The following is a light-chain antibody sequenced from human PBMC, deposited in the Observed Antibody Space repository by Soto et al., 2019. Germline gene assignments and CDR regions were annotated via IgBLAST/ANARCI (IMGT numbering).Light chain of an antibody. V-gene: IGLV2-14*01. CDR3: GSYTIFSTMV. CDR1: SSDVGGSKY. Sequence: QSALTQPASVSGSPGQSITISCTGTSSDVGGSKYVSWYQQPPGKAPRIIIYDVSDRPSGVSYRFSGSKSGNTASLTISGLEAEDEADYYCGSYTIFSTMVFGGGTKVTVL. J-gene: IGLJ3*02. CDR2: DVS.